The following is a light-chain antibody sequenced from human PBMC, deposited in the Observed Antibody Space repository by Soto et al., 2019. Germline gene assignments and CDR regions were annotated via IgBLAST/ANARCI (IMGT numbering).Light chain of an antibody. CDR1: PSLLQRNGKNC. CDR2: MGS. Sequence: DIVMTQSPLSLPVTPGEPASISCRSSPSLLQRNGKNCLEWYLQKPGQSPQLLIYMGSNRASGVPDRFSGSGSGADFTLKISRVEAEDVGVYYCMQSLQAPLTFGQGTKVEIK. V-gene: IGKV2-28*01. CDR3: MQSLQAPLT. J-gene: IGKJ1*01.